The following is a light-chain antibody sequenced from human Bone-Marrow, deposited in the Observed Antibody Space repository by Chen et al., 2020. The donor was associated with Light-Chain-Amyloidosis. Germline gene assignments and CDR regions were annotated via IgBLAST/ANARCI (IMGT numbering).Light chain of an antibody. V-gene: IGLV1-44*01. CDR1: SSNVGANG. Sequence: QSVLPQPPSASGTPGQRVTISFSGGSSNVGANGVNWYQQLPGAAPNLLLFDTIRRPSGVPDRFSRSKSGTSASLAISDLQSEDEAHYYCAPWDDRLNGWVFGGGTRLTVL. CDR3: APWDDRLNGWV. CDR2: DTI. J-gene: IGLJ3*02.